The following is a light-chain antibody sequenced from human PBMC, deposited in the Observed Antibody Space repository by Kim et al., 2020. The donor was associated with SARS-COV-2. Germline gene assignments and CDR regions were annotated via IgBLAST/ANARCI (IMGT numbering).Light chain of an antibody. J-gene: IGKJ2*01. V-gene: IGKV3-20*01. CDR3: QQYVTSPYT. Sequence: EIVLTQSPVTLSLSPGETATLSCRASQSVASEYLAWYQQKPGQTPTLLIFDASTRASGISDRLSGSGSGTDFFLTISRLEPEDFVLFLSQQYVTSPYTLGQGKKLE. CDR1: QSVASEY. CDR2: DAS.